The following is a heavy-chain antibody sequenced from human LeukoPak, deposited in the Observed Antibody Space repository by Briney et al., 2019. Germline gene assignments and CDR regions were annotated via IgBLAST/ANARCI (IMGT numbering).Heavy chain of an antibody. D-gene: IGHD3-10*01. CDR2: IKQDGSKK. CDR1: GFTFSSYW. J-gene: IGHJ4*02. V-gene: IGHV3-7*05. CDR3: AKGNGAYYGSGSYYYTQYFDY. Sequence: GGSLRLSCAASGFTFSSYWMSWVRQAPGKGLEWVANIKQDGSKKYYVDSVKGRFTISRDNSKNTLYLQMNGLRADDTAVYYCAKGNGAYYGSGSYYYTQYFDYWGQGTLVTVSS.